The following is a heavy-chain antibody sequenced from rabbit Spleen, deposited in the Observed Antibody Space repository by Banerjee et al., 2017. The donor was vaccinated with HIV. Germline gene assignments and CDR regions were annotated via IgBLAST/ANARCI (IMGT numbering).Heavy chain of an antibody. CDR3: ARDTGSSFSSYGMDL. Sequence: QEQLKETGGGLVQPGGSLKLSCKASGFTLNSYYMSWVRQAPGKGLEWIGYIDPLFGTTYYASWVNGRFTISKTSSTTVTLQMTSLTVADTATYFCARDTGSSFSSYGMDLWGQGTLVTVS. CDR1: GFTLNSYYM. CDR2: IDPLFGTT. D-gene: IGHD8-1*01. J-gene: IGHJ6*01. V-gene: IGHV1S39*01.